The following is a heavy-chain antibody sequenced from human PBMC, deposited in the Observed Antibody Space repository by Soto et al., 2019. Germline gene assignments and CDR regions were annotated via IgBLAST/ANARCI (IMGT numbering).Heavy chain of an antibody. CDR1: GGSVSSGSYY. Sequence: SESLSLTCTVSGGSVSSGSYYWSWIRQPPGKGLEWIGYIYSSGSTNYNPSLKSRVTISVDTSRNQFSLKLSSVTAADTAVYYCARGRPLLWFGELSTYYFESWGRGTLVTVSS. V-gene: IGHV4-61*01. J-gene: IGHJ4*02. CDR3: ARGRPLLWFGELSTYYFES. D-gene: IGHD3-10*01. CDR2: IYSSGST.